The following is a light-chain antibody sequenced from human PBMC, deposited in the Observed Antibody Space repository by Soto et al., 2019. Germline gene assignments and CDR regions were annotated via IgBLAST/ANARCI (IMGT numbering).Light chain of an antibody. CDR2: GNS. V-gene: IGLV1-40*01. CDR3: QSYDSSLSGWV. CDR1: SSNIGAGYD. J-gene: IGLJ3*02. Sequence: QSVLTQPPSVSGAPGQRVTISCTGSSSNIGAGYDVHWYQQLPGTAPKLLIYGNSHRPSGVPDRVSGSKSGTSASLALTGLQAEDEADYYCQSYDSSLSGWVFGGGTKLTVL.